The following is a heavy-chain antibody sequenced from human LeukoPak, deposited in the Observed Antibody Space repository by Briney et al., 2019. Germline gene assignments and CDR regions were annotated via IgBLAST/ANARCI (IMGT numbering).Heavy chain of an antibody. D-gene: IGHD3-22*01. CDR2: INHSGST. CDR1: GGSFSGYY. Sequence: PSETLSLTCAVYGGSFSGYYWSWIRQPPGKGLEWIGEINHSGSTNYNPSLKSRVTISVDTSKNQFSLKLSSVTAADTAVYYCATYLDGSGYRFDYWGQGALVTVSS. V-gene: IGHV4-34*01. J-gene: IGHJ4*02. CDR3: ATYLDGSGYRFDY.